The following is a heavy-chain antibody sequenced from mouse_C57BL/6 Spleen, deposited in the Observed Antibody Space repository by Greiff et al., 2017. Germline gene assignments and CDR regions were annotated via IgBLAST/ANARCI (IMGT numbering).Heavy chain of an antibody. Sequence: VQLQQSGAELVRPGASVKLSCTASGFNIKDDYMHWVKQRPEQGLEWIGWIDPENGDTEYASKFQGKATITADTSSNTAYLQLSSLTSDDTAVYYCTTAGATTREFFDYWGQGTTLTVSS. CDR2: IDPENGDT. CDR3: TTAGATTREFFDY. V-gene: IGHV14-4*01. J-gene: IGHJ2*01. D-gene: IGHD1-1*01. CDR1: GFNIKDDY.